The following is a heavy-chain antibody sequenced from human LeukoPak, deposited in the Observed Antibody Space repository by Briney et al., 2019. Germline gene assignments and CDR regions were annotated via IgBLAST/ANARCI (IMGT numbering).Heavy chain of an antibody. J-gene: IGHJ6*02. CDR1: GYTLTELS. CDR3: ATGGSGDSYGYPFYYYGMDV. Sequence: GASVKVSCTVSGYTLTELSMHWVRQAPGKGLEWMGGFDPEDGETIYAQKFQGRVTMTEDTSTDTAYIELSSLRSEDTAVYYCATGGSGDSYGYPFYYYGMDVWGQGTTVTVSS. CDR2: FDPEDGET. D-gene: IGHD5-18*01. V-gene: IGHV1-24*01.